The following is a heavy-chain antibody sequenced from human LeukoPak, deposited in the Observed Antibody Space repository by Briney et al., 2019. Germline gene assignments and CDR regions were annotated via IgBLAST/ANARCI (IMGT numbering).Heavy chain of an antibody. D-gene: IGHD1-14*01. J-gene: IGHJ4*02. V-gene: IGHV4-34*01. CDR2: INHSGST. Sequence: PSETLSLTCTVSGGSISSYYWGWIRQPPGKGLEWIGEINHSGSTNYNPSLKSRVTISVDTSKNQFSLKLSSVTAADTAVYYCARVARPARFDYWGQGTLVTVSS. CDR3: ARVARPARFDY. CDR1: GGSISSYY.